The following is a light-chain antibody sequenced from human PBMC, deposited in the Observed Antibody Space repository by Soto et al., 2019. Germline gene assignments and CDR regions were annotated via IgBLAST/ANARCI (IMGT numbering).Light chain of an antibody. CDR3: SSYADTERI. CDR1: STDVGGYNY. CDR2: DVS. Sequence: QSALTQPRSVSGSPGQSVTISCTGSSTDVGGYNYVSWYQQHPGKAPKLIIYDVSKRPSGVPDRFSGSTSGNTASLTISGLQAEEEDDYYCSSYADTERIFGGGTKLTVL. J-gene: IGLJ2*01. V-gene: IGLV2-11*01.